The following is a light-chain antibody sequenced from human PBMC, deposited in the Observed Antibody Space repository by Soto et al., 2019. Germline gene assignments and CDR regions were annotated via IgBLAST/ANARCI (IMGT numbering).Light chain of an antibody. CDR2: GNR. CDR1: SSNIGAGYD. CDR3: QSYDSSLSGYYV. V-gene: IGLV1-40*01. Sequence: QSVLTQPPSVSGAPGQRVTISCTGSSSNIGAGYDVHWYQQLPGTAPKLFIYGNRNRPSGVPDRFSGSKSGTSASLAITGLQAEDEADYYCQSYDSSLSGYYVFGTGTKLTVL. J-gene: IGLJ1*01.